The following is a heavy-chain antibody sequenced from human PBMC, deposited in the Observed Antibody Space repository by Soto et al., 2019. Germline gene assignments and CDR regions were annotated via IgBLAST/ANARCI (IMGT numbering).Heavy chain of an antibody. CDR1: GFTFSTYA. D-gene: IGHD6-6*01. CDR2: IDDSGVST. V-gene: IGHV3-23*01. Sequence: EVQLLASGGGLVQPGGSLRLSCAASGFTFSTYAMSWVLQAPGKGLEWVAGIDDSGVSTYYADSVKGRLTISRDNSKNTLYLQMGSLRAEDTAVYYCVKGQSSSWSQTGGMDVWGQGTTVTVSS. J-gene: IGHJ6*02. CDR3: VKGQSSSWSQTGGMDV.